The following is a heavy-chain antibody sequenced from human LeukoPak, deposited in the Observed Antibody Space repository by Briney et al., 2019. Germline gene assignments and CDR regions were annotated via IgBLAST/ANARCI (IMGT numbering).Heavy chain of an antibody. Sequence: GGSLRLSCAASGFTFSSYWMHWVRQAPGKGLVWVSRINSDGSSTNYADSVQGRFTISRDDSRNTLYLQMNRLRGDDTAVYYCAKDVGKWASLHFFDYWGQGTLVPVSS. CDR3: AKDVGKWASLHFFDY. D-gene: IGHD1-26*01. J-gene: IGHJ4*02. V-gene: IGHV3-74*01. CDR2: INSDGSST. CDR1: GFTFSSYW.